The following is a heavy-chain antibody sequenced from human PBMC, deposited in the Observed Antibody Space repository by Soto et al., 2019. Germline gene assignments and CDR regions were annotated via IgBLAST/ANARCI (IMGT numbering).Heavy chain of an antibody. Sequence: SETLSLTCTVSGGSISSSIYYWGWIRHPPGKGLEWIGSIYYSGSTYYNPSLKSRVTISVDTSKNQFSLKLSSVTAADTAVYYCARQAGRGGIAARLYNWFDPWGQGTLVTVSS. J-gene: IGHJ5*02. CDR2: IYYSGST. CDR3: ARQAGRGGIAARLYNWFDP. V-gene: IGHV4-39*01. D-gene: IGHD6-6*01. CDR1: GGSISSSIYY.